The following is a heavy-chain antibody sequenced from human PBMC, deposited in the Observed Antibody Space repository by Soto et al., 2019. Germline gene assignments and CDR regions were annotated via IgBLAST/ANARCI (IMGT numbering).Heavy chain of an antibody. CDR3: AKDGSGAAAGTGAFDI. J-gene: IGHJ3*02. V-gene: IGHV3-23*01. CDR2: ISGSGGST. CDR1: GFTFSSYA. D-gene: IGHD6-13*01. Sequence: GGSLRLSCAASGFTFSSYAMSWVRQAPGKGLEWVSAISGSGGSTYYADSVKGRFTISRDNSKNTLYLQMNSLRAEDTAVYYCAKDGSGAAAGTGAFDIWGQGTMVTVSS.